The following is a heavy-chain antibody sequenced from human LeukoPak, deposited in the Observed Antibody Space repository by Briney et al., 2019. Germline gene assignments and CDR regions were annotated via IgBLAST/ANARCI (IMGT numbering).Heavy chain of an antibody. D-gene: IGHD1-26*01. V-gene: IGHV7-4-1*02. Sequence: ASVKVSCKASGYTFTSYAMNWVRQAPGQGLEWMGWINTNTGNPTYAQGFTGRFVLSLDTSVSTAYLQISSLKAENTAVYYCARGDFHLRWEPRYAFDIWGQGTMVTVSS. CDR3: ARGDFHLRWEPRYAFDI. CDR2: INTNTGNP. J-gene: IGHJ3*02. CDR1: GYTFTSYA.